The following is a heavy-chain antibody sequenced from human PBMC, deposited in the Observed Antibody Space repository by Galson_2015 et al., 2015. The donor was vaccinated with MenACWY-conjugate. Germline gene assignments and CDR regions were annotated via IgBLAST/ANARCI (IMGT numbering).Heavy chain of an antibody. CDR3: ARGYCTNGVCYFGWFDP. J-gene: IGHJ5*02. D-gene: IGHD2-8*01. Sequence: SVKVSCKASGGTFSSYAISWVRQAPGQGLEWMGWISAYNGNTNYAQKLQGRVTMTTDTSTSTAYMELRSLRSDDTAVYYCARGYCTNGVCYFGWFDPWGQGTLVTVSS. CDR2: ISAYNGNT. V-gene: IGHV1-18*01. CDR1: GGTFSSYA.